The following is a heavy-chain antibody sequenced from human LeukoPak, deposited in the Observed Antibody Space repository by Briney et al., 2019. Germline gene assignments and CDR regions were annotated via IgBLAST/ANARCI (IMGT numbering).Heavy chain of an antibody. V-gene: IGHV1-69*05. D-gene: IGHD3-10*01. J-gene: IGHJ4*02. Sequence: ASVKVSCKASGGTFSSYAISWVRQAPGQGLEWMGRIIPIFGTANYAQKFQGRVTITTDESTSTAYMELSSLRSEDTAVYYCAREGGWFGELSLDYWGQGTLVTVSS. CDR3: AREGGWFGELSLDY. CDR1: GGTFSSYA. CDR2: IIPIFGTA.